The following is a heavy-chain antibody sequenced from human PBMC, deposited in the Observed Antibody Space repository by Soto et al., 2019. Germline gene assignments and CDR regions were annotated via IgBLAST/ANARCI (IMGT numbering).Heavy chain of an antibody. Sequence: PGGSLRLSCVASGFNFTDYVIHWVRQAPGRGLEWVAFMSFDGANEFYADFAKGRFTLSRDNSKHTLFLQMKGLRLDDSAVYFCAGGGFYHNRGYVYGMEVWGQGTTVTVSS. CDR3: AGGGFYHNRGYVYGMEV. D-gene: IGHD2-15*01. J-gene: IGHJ6*02. CDR2: MSFDGANE. V-gene: IGHV3-30-3*01. CDR1: GFNFTDYV.